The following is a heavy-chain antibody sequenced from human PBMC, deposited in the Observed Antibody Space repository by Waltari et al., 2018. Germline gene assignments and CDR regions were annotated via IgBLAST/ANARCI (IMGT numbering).Heavy chain of an antibody. D-gene: IGHD2-2*01. V-gene: IGHV4-4*07. CDR1: GGSISSYY. CDR2: IYTSGST. CDR3: ARDSGVVVPAAFDY. J-gene: IGHJ4*02. Sequence: QVQLQESGPGLVKPSETLSLTCTVSGGSISSYYWRWIRQPAGKGLEWIGRIYTSGSTNYNPSLKSRVTMSVDTSKNQFSLKLSSVTAADTAVYYCARDSGVVVPAAFDYWGQGTLVTVSS.